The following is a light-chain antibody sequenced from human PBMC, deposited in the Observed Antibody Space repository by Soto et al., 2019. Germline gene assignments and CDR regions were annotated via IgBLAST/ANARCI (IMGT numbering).Light chain of an antibody. CDR3: QEYTSYS. Sequence: DIQMTQSPSTLSSSVGDRVSITCRASQSIGIWLAWFQQKPGKAPTLPIYKASNLESGVPSRFSGSGYGTEFTLTITSLQPDDFATYYCQEYTSYSFGQGTKLEI. V-gene: IGKV1-5*03. CDR2: KAS. J-gene: IGKJ2*01. CDR1: QSIGIW.